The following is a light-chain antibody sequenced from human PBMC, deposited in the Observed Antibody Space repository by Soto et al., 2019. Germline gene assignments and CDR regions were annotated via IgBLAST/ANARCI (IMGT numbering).Light chain of an antibody. CDR1: QSIGFF. V-gene: IGKV1-39*01. CDR3: QQSYGNPG. Sequence: DIQMTQSPSSLSASVGDRVTITCRASQSIGFFLKWYHQKPGKAPKLLIYAASILQSGVPSRFSGSCSGTYFTLIITRLPPEVVGSYYQQQSYGNPGFAPGTKVDIK. J-gene: IGKJ3*01. CDR2: AAS.